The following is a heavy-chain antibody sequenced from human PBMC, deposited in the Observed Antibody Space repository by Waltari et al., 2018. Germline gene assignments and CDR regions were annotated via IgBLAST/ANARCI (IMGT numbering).Heavy chain of an antibody. CDR2: ISYDGSNK. D-gene: IGHD3-22*01. CDR1: GVTFSSYG. V-gene: IGHV3-30*18. CDR3: AKVENLYYDSSGFDY. Sequence: QVQLLESGGGVVQPGRSLRLSCAASGVTFSSYGMQWVRQAPGKGLEWVAVISYDGSNKYYTDAVKGRFTISRDNSKNTLYLEMNSLRAEDTAVYYCAKVENLYYDSSGFDYWGQGTLVTVSS. J-gene: IGHJ4*02.